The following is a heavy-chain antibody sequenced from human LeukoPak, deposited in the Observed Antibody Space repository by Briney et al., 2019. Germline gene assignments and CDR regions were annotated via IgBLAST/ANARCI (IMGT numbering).Heavy chain of an antibody. J-gene: IGHJ4*02. CDR1: GFTFSSYG. Sequence: GGSLRLSCAASGFTFSSYGMHWVRQAPGKGLEWVAFIRYDGSNKYYADSVKGRFTISRDNSRNTLYLQMDSLRAEDTAVYYCANSPYGDWSFDFWGQGTLVTVSS. D-gene: IGHD4-17*01. CDR2: IRYDGSNK. CDR3: ANSPYGDWSFDF. V-gene: IGHV3-30*02.